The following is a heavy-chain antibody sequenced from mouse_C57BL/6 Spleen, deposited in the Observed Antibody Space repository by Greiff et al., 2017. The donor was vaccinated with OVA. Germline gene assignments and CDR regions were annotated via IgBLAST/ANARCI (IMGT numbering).Heavy chain of an antibody. D-gene: IGHD3-1*01. CDR3: AAGDDWYFDV. CDR1: GFTFSDYY. CDR2: INYDGSST. J-gene: IGHJ1*03. V-gene: IGHV5-16*01. Sequence: EVKVVESEGGLVQPGSSMKLSCTASGFTFSDYYMAWVRQVPEKGLEWVANINYDGSSTYYLDSLKSRFIISRDNAKNILYLQMSSLKSEDTATYYCAAGDDWYFDVWGTGTTVTVSS.